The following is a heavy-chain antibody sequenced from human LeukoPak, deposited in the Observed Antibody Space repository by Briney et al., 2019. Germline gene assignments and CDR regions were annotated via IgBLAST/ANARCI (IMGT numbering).Heavy chain of an antibody. J-gene: IGHJ4*02. CDR2: INHSGST. Sequence: SETLSLTCAVYGGSFSGYYWSWIRQPPGKGLEWIGEINHSGSTNYNPSLKSRVTISVDTSKNQFSLKLSSVTAADTAVYYCAAAEWESPFDYWGQGTLVTVSS. CDR3: AAAEWESPFDY. V-gene: IGHV4-34*01. D-gene: IGHD6-13*01. CDR1: GGSFSGYY.